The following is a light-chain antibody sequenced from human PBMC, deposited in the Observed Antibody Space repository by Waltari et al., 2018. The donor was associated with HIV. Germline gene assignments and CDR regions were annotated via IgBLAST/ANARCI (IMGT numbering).Light chain of an antibody. Sequence: QSALTQPASVSGSPGQSITISCTGTSNDVGAYDYVSWYQQSPGKVPKLLMYDVYNRPSRISNRFSGSKSGNTAFLTISGLRAEDEADYYCASFTSGRLNVFGSGTKVTVL. V-gene: IGLV2-14*01. J-gene: IGLJ1*01. CDR2: DVY. CDR3: ASFTSGRLNV. CDR1: SNDVGAYDY.